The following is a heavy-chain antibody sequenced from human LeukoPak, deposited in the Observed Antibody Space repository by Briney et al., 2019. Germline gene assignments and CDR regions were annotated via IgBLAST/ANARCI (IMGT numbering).Heavy chain of an antibody. CDR1: GGTFSSYA. V-gene: IGHV1-69*04. CDR2: IIPILGIA. J-gene: IGHJ5*02. Sequence: GSSVKVSCKASGGTFSSYAISWVRQAPGQGLEWMGRIIPILGIANYAQKFQGRVTITADKSTSKAYMELSSLRSEDKAVYYCARGPAAISRSFGWFDPWGQGTLVTVSS. D-gene: IGHD2-2*01. CDR3: ARGPAAISRSFGWFDP.